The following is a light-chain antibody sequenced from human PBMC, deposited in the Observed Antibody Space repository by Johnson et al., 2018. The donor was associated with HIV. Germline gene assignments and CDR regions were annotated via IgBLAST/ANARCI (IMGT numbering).Light chain of an antibody. CDR2: DTN. Sequence: QSVLTQPPSVSAAPGQKVTISCSGSSSNIVNNSVSLYQQLPGTAPKLLIYDTNRRPSGIPDRFSGSKSGTSVTLGITGLQTGDEADYYCGTWDKSLHTGAVFGTGTKVTVL. CDR3: GTWDKSLHTGAV. CDR1: SSNIVNNS. V-gene: IGLV1-51*01. J-gene: IGLJ1*01.